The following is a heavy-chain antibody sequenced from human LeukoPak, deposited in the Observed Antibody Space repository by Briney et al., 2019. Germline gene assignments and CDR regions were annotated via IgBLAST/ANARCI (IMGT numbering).Heavy chain of an antibody. CDR2: INPNSGGT. V-gene: IGHV1-2*02. Sequence: ASVKVSCKASGYTFTGYYMHWVRQAPGQGLEWMGWINPNSGGTNYAQKFQGRVTMTRDTSISTAYMELSRLRSDDTAVYYCATNPYDFWSGYRYYYYMDVWGKGTTVTVSS. CDR3: ATNPYDFWSGYRYYYYMDV. CDR1: GYTFTGYY. J-gene: IGHJ6*03. D-gene: IGHD3-3*01.